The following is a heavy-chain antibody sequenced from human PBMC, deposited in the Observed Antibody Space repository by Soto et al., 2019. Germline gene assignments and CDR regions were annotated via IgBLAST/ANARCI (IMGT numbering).Heavy chain of an antibody. J-gene: IGHJ4*02. CDR3: ARGGYDSSGYIDY. CDR1: GFTVSSNY. V-gene: IGHV3-53*01. CDR2: IYSGGST. D-gene: IGHD3-22*01. Sequence: EVQLVESGGGLIQPGGSLRLSCAASGFTVSSNYMSWVRQAPGKGLEWVSVIYSGGSTYYADSVKGRFTISRDNSKNTLYLQMNSLRAEDTAVYYCARGGYDSSGYIDYWGQGTLVTVSS.